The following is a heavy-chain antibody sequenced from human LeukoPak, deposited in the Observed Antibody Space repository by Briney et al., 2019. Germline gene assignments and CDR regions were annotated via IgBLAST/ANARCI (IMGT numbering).Heavy chain of an antibody. CDR2: ISSGSTI. CDR3: ARVVFGDYADAFDI. CDR1: GFTFSSYE. Sequence: GGSLRLSCAASGFTFSSYEMNWVRQAPGKGLEWVSYISSGSTIYYADSVKGRFTISRDNAKNSLYLQMNSLRAEDTAVYYCARVVFGDYADAFDIWGQGTMVTVSS. J-gene: IGHJ3*02. D-gene: IGHD4-17*01. V-gene: IGHV3-48*03.